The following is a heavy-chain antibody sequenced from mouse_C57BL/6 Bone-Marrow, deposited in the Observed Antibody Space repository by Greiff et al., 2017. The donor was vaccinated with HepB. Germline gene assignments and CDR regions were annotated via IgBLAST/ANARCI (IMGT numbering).Heavy chain of an antibody. Sequence: QVQLKESGPELVKPGASVKISCKASGYAFSSSWMNWVKQRPGKGLEWIGRIYPGDGDTNYNGKFKGKATLTADKSSSTAYMQLSSLTSEDSAVYFCARSANWDWYFDVWGTGTTVTVSS. V-gene: IGHV1-82*01. J-gene: IGHJ1*03. CDR1: GYAFSSSW. CDR2: IYPGDGDT. D-gene: IGHD4-1*01. CDR3: ARSANWDWYFDV.